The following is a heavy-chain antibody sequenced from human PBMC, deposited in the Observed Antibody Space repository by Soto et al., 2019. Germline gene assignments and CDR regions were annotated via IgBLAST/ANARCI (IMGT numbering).Heavy chain of an antibody. CDR3: ASVLPPFDP. CDR2: INAYNGNT. V-gene: IGHV1-18*01. J-gene: IGHJ5*02. CDR1: GYTFTSYG. Sequence: QVQLVQSGAEVKKPGASVKVSCKASGYTFTSYGISWVRQAPGQGLEWMGWINAYNGNTNYAQKLQGRVTMTTDTPTSTAYTELCSLRSDNTAVSYCASVLPPFDPWGQGTLVTVSS.